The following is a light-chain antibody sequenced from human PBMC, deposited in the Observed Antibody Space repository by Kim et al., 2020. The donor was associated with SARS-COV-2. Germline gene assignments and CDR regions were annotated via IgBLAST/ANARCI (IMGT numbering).Light chain of an antibody. V-gene: IGLV7-46*01. CDR3: LLSYHTGRV. Sequence: PAGPAPLTGAPSTGPVTGDHYPDWFQQKPGQGPKALIYDTSNKQSWTPARFSGSLLGGKAALTLSDAQPEDEAEYYCLLSYHTGRVFGGGTQLTVL. CDR2: DTS. J-gene: IGLJ3*02. CDR1: TGPVTGDHY.